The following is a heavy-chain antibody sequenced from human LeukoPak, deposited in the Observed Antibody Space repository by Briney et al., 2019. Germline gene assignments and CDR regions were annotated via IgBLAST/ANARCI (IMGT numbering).Heavy chain of an antibody. J-gene: IGHJ3*02. V-gene: IGHV1-69*13. CDR3: ARVKLTIFGVADAFDI. CDR1: GGTFSSYA. CDR2: IIPIFGTA. Sequence: ASVKVSCKASGGTFSSYAISWVRQAPGQGLEWMGGIIPIFGTANYAQKFQGRVTITADESTSTAYMELSSLRSEDTAVYYCARVKLTIFGVADAFDIWGQGTMVTVSS. D-gene: IGHD3-3*01.